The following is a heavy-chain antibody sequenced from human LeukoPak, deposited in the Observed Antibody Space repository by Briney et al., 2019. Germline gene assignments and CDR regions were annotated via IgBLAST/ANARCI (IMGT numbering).Heavy chain of an antibody. J-gene: IGHJ6*03. V-gene: IGHV4-38-2*01. CDR1: RYSISSGHY. CDR3: ARVLYYYSYMDV. CDR2: IYHSGST. D-gene: IGHD3-3*01. Sequence: PSETLSLTCAVSRYSISSGHYWGWIRQPPGKWLEWIGSIYHSGSTSYNPSLKSRVTISVDTSKNQFSLKLSSVTAADTAVYYCARVLYYYSYMDVWGKGTPVTVSS.